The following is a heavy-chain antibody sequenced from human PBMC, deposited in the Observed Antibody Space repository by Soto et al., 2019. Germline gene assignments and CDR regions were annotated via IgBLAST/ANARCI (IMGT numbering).Heavy chain of an antibody. D-gene: IGHD1-26*01. CDR1: GYAFTSYT. V-gene: IGHV1-3*01. CDR2: INADNGDS. CDR3: ARDTGSGLRVEPGIFEY. J-gene: IGHJ4*02. Sequence: QVQLVQSGAEVKKPGASVKVYCNPSGYAFTSYTMHWVRQAPGQGLEWMGWINADNGDSKYSQKFQGRVTITRDTSGRIAYMELCSLRSEDTAVYYCARDTGSGLRVEPGIFEYWGQGTLVTVSS.